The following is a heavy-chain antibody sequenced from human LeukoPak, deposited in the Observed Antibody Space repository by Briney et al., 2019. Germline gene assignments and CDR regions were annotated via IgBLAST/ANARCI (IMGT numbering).Heavy chain of an antibody. D-gene: IGHD3-10*01. V-gene: IGHV3-64*01. CDR2: ISSNGGST. J-gene: IGHJ3*02. CDR3: AREGLVHTDRGAFDI. CDR1: GFTFSSYA. Sequence: PGGSLRLSCAASGFTFSSYAMHWVRQAPGKGLEYVSAISSNGGSTYYANSVKGRFTISRDNSKNTLYLQMGSLRAEDMAVYYCAREGLVHTDRGAFDIWGQGTMVTASS.